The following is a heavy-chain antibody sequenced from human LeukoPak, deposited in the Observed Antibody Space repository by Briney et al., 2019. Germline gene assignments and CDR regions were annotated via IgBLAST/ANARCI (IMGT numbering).Heavy chain of an antibody. CDR3: ARGRRDSSDYDAFDI. Sequence: ASVKVSCKASGGTFSSYAISWVRQAPGQGLEWMGGIIPIFGTANYAQKFQGRVTITADESTSTAYMELSSLRSEDTAVYYCARGRRDSSDYDAFDIWGQGTMVTVSS. CDR1: GGTFSSYA. V-gene: IGHV1-69*13. D-gene: IGHD3-22*01. J-gene: IGHJ3*02. CDR2: IIPIFGTA.